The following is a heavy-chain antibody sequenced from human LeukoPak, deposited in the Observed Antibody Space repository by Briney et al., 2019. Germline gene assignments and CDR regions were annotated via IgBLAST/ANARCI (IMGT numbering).Heavy chain of an antibody. D-gene: IGHD6-19*01. CDR2: INTDGTRN. CDR3: ARGRLPSSWYYFDY. J-gene: IGHJ4*02. CDR1: GFTFSCYR. Sequence: GVSLRLSSSASGFTFSCYRMHWVRQAPGKGLVWFSRINTDGTRNAYADSVKGRFTISTDNAKTTLYLQMNSLRAEDTAVYYCARGRLPSSWYYFDYWGQGSLVTVSS. V-gene: IGHV3-74*01.